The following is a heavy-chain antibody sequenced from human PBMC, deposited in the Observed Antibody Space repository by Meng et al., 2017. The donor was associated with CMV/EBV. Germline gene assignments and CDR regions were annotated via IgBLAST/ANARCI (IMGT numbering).Heavy chain of an antibody. D-gene: IGHD3-16*01. CDR1: GFTFSGYS. V-gene: IGHV3-21*01. CDR3: VSFHRGEIYYGMDV. Sequence: ETLSLTCAASGFTFSGYSMNWVRQAPGKGLEWVSSISSSSSYIYYADSVKGRFTISRDNAKNSLYLQMNSLRAEDTAVYYCVSFHRGEIYYGMDVWGQGTTVTVSS. CDR2: ISSSSSYI. J-gene: IGHJ6*02.